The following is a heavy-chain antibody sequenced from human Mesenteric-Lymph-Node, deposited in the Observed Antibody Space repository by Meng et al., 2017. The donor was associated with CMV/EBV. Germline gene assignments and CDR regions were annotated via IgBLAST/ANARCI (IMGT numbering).Heavy chain of an antibody. Sequence: SLKISCAASAFTFDDYAMHWIRQAPGKGLEWVASISWNGATIYYADSVKGRFTISRDNARNSLYLQMDTLSADDTAVYYCARESSTKYDAFDIWGLGTKVTVSS. J-gene: IGHJ3*02. D-gene: IGHD6-6*01. CDR2: ISWNGATI. CDR1: AFTFDDYA. CDR3: ARESSTKYDAFDI. V-gene: IGHV3-9*01.